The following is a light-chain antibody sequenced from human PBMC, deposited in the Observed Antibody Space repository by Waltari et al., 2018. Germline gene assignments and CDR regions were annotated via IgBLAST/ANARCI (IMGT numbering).Light chain of an antibody. CDR3: QQYVDSVLT. J-gene: IGKJ4*01. CDR1: QTINNNF. V-gene: IGKV3-20*01. CDR2: GAS. Sequence: CRAIQTINNNFLVWYQQDPGPDPRLIILGASSRATGFPDRFSGSGSGTDFTLTINSLKPEDSAVYYCQQYVDSVLTFGGGTKVEI.